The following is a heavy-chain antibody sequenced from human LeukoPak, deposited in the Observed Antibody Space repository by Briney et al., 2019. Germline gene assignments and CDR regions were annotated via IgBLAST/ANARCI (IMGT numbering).Heavy chain of an antibody. Sequence: PGGSLRLSCAASGFTFSSSWMSWVRQAPGKGLEWVANIKQDGSEKYYVDSVKGRFTISRDNAKNTLYLQMNSLRAEDTAVYYCARAPYYYDSSGYLDYWGQGTLVTVSS. J-gene: IGHJ4*02. CDR3: ARAPYYYDSSGYLDY. V-gene: IGHV3-7*01. D-gene: IGHD3-22*01. CDR2: IKQDGSEK. CDR1: GFTFSSSW.